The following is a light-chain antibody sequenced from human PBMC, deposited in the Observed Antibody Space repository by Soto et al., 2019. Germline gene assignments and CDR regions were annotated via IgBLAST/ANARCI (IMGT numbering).Light chain of an antibody. CDR1: SSDVGGYNY. CDR3: SSYAGSYSFGV. Sequence: QSALTQPPSASGSPGQSVTISCTGTSSDVGGYNYVSWYQQHPGKAPKLMIFEVSKRPSGVPDRFSGSKSDNTASLTVSGLQAEDEADYYCSSYAGSYSFGVFGTGTKVTVI. CDR2: EVS. J-gene: IGLJ1*01. V-gene: IGLV2-8*01.